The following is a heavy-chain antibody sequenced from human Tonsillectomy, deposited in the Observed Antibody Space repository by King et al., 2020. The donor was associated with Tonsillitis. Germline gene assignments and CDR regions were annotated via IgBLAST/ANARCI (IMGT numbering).Heavy chain of an antibody. D-gene: IGHD2-8*02. CDR2: ISSTSNYI. CDR3: VRSMPTGGFDI. V-gene: IGHV3-21*01. Sequence: VQLVESGGGLIKPGGSLRLSCATSGFTFSSYSMNWVRQAPGKGLEWVSSISSTSNYIYYADSVKGRFTISRDNAKNSLSLQVNSLRADDTALHYCVRSMPTGGFDIWGQGTMVTVSS. CDR1: GFTFSSYS. J-gene: IGHJ3*02.